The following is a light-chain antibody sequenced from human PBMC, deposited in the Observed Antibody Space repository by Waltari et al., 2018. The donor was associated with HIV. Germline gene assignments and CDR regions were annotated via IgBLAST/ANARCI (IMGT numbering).Light chain of an antibody. CDR2: EVT. CDR3: SSYAGSNTLI. V-gene: IGLV2-8*01. J-gene: IGLJ2*01. CDR1: SRDVGAYNH. Sequence: QSPLTQPPSASGSPGHSVTISCTGTSRDVGAYNHVSGYQQHPGKAPQLIIYEVTKRPSGVPVRFSASKSGNTASLTVSGLQTDDEADYYCSSYAGSNTLIFGGGTNLIVL.